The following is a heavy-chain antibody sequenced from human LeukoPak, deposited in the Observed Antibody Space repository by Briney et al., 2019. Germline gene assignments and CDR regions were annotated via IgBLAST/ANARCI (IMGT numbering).Heavy chain of an antibody. V-gene: IGHV1-18*01. CDR3: ATSLGSTELLKGINYFDY. J-gene: IGHJ4*02. CDR1: GYTFTSYG. D-gene: IGHD1-26*01. Sequence: ASVKVSCKASGYTFTSYGISWVRQAPGQGLEWIGWISAYNGNTNYAQKLQGRVTMTEDTSTDTAYMELSSLRSEDTAVYYCATSLGSTELLKGINYFDYWGQGTLVTVSS. CDR2: ISAYNGNT.